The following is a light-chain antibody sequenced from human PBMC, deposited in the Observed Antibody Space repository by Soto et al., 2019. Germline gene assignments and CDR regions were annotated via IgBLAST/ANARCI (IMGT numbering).Light chain of an antibody. CDR1: GSDVGGHNY. CDR2: DVT. CDR3: CSYAGMFYYVI. J-gene: IGLJ2*01. Sequence: QSALTQPRSVSGSPGQAVTISCTGTGSDVGGHNYVSWYQQHPGKAPKLMIYDVTKRPSGVPDRFSGSKSGNTASLTISGLQAEDEADYYCCSYAGMFYYVIYGGGTKLTVL. V-gene: IGLV2-11*01.